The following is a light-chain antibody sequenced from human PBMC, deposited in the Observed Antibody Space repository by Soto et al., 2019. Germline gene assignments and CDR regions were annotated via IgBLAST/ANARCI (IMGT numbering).Light chain of an antibody. Sequence: QPVLTQPPSVSGAPGQRGTISCTGTTSNIGAGYDVHWYQQLPGTPPKLLIYGNSNRPSGVPDRFSGSKSGTSASLAITGLQAEDEADYYCQSYDSSLSGWVFGGGTKLTVL. CDR2: GNS. CDR3: QSYDSSLSGWV. V-gene: IGLV1-40*01. CDR1: TSNIGAGYD. J-gene: IGLJ3*02.